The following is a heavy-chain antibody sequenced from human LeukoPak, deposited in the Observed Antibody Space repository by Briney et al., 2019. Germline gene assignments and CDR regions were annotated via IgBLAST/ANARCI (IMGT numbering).Heavy chain of an antibody. J-gene: IGHJ4*03. D-gene: IGHD3/OR15-3a*01. CDR3: AKDLGLDDY. CDR2: ISGSGGGT. V-gene: IGHV3-23*01. CDR1: GFTFSNYA. Sequence: PGGSLRLSCAASGFTFSNYAMSWVRQAPGKGLEWVSAISGSGGGTYYADSVKGRFTISRDNSKSTLYLQMNSLRAEDTAIYYCAKDLGLDDYWGQGTTVTVSS.